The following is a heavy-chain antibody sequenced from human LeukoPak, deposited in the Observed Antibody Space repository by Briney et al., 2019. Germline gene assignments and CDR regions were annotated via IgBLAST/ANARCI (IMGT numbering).Heavy chain of an antibody. Sequence: PGGSLRLSCAASGFTFSNAWMSWVRQASGKGLEWVGRNKSKTDGGTTDYAAPVKGRFTISRDDSKNTLYLQMNSLKTEDTAVYYCTTVGQSGYYDTSGYYYFDYWGQGTLVTVSS. D-gene: IGHD3-22*01. CDR3: TTVGQSGYYDTSGYYYFDY. J-gene: IGHJ4*02. V-gene: IGHV3-15*01. CDR1: GFTFSNAW. CDR2: NKSKTDGGTT.